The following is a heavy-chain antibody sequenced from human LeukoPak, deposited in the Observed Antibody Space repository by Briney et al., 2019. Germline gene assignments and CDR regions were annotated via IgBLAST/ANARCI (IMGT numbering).Heavy chain of an antibody. D-gene: IGHD3-22*01. CDR1: GFTFSSYG. J-gene: IGHJ3*02. CDR3: AKAVWSSESFIPAFDI. V-gene: IGHV3-30*02. CDR2: IRFDGSNE. Sequence: GGSLRLSCAASGFTFSSYGMHWVRQAPGKGLEWVAFIRFDGSNEYYAESVKGRFAISRDNSKNTLYLLMNSLRADDTAIYYCAKAVWSSESFIPAFDIWGQGTMVTVSS.